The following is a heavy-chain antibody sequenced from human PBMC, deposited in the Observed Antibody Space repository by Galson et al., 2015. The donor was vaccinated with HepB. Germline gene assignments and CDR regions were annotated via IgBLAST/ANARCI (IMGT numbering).Heavy chain of an antibody. J-gene: IGHJ4*02. Sequence: SLRLSCAASGFTFSSYAMHWVRQAPGKGLEWVTLISYDGIIKYYADSVKGRFTISRDNSKNILYLRMNSLRAEDTAVFYCAKGNNWGPSGDFDYWGQGTLVTVSS. CDR3: AKGNNWGPSGDFDY. CDR2: ISYDGIIK. CDR1: GFTFSSYA. V-gene: IGHV3-30*18. D-gene: IGHD7-27*01.